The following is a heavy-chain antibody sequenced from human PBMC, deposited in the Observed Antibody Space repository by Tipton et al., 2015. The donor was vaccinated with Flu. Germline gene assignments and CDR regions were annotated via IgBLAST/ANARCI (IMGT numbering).Heavy chain of an antibody. CDR3: VRGNLDI. CDR1: GFTLSNYW. V-gene: IGHV3-74*01. CDR2: INSGGSDT. Sequence: SLRLSCAASGFTLSNYWMQWVRQAPGKGLVWVSRINSGGSDTSYADSVKGRFTISRDNAKNTLYLQMNTLRGEDTAVYYCVRGNLDIWGHGTKVTVSS. J-gene: IGHJ3*02.